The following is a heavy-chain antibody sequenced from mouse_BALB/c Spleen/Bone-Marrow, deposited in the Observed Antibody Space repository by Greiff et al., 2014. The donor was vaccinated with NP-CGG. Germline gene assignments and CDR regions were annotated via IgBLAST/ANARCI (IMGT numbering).Heavy chain of an antibody. V-gene: IGHV7-3*02. CDR3: SSDATSNIYRYFDD. CDR1: GFTFTDYY. D-gene: IGHD2-5*01. J-gene: IGHJ1*01. CDR2: IRNKANGYTT. Sequence: EVQVVESGGGLVQPGGSLKLSCAISGFTFTDYYISWVRQPPGKALEWLGFIRNKANGYTTEYSTSVKGRFTISRDNSQSILYLQMNPLRAEDSATYYGSSDATSNIYRYFDDWGAGTTVTVSS.